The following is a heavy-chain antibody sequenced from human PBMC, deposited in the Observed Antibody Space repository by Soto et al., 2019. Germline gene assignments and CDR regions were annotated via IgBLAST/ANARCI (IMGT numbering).Heavy chain of an antibody. Sequence: EVQLVESGGGLVKPGGSLRLYCAASGFTFSSYSMNWVRQAPGKGLEWVSSISSSSSYIYYADSVKGRFTISRDNAKNSRYLQMNSLRAEDTAVYYCARDIRRAAAGTFDYWGQGTLVTVSS. CDR2: ISSSSSYI. V-gene: IGHV3-21*01. D-gene: IGHD6-13*01. J-gene: IGHJ4*02. CDR1: GFTFSSYS. CDR3: ARDIRRAAAGTFDY.